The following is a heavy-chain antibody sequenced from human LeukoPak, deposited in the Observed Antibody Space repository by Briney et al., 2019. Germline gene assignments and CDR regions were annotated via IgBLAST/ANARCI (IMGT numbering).Heavy chain of an antibody. J-gene: IGHJ4*02. Sequence: PGGSLRLSCTVSGFTVSTNSMSWVRQAPGKGLEWVSFIYSDNTHYSDSVKGRFTISRDNSKNTLYLQMNSLRAEDTAVYYCARRAGAYSHPYDYGGQGPLVTVSS. CDR1: GFTVSTNS. CDR2: IYSDNT. CDR3: ARRAGAYSHPYDY. V-gene: IGHV3-53*01. D-gene: IGHD4/OR15-4a*01.